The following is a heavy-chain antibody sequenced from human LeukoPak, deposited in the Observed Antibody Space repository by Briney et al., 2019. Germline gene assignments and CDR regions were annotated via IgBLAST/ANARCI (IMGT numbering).Heavy chain of an antibody. V-gene: IGHV1-18*01. J-gene: IGHJ4*02. CDR1: GYTFTSYG. CDR3: AGESVYDYVWGSYRQIDY. Sequence: GASVKVSCKASGYTFTSYGISWVRQAPGQGLEWMGWISAYNGNTNYAQKLQGRVTMTTDTSTSTAYMELRSLRSDDTAVYYCAGESVYDYVWGSYRQIDYWGQGTLVTVSS. D-gene: IGHD3-16*02. CDR2: ISAYNGNT.